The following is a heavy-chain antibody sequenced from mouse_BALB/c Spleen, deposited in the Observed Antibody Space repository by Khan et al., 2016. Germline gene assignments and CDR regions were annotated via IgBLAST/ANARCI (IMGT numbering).Heavy chain of an antibody. Sequence: EVELVESGGGLVKPGGSLKLSCAASGCTFSYYAMSWVRQTPEKRLEWVASIISGGNTYYPDSVKGRFTISRDNARNILYLQMSSLGSEDTAMYYCARAGGYFDVWGAGTTVTVSS. J-gene: IGHJ1*01. CDR3: ARAGGYFDV. CDR2: IISGGNT. V-gene: IGHV5-6-5*01. CDR1: GCTFSYYA.